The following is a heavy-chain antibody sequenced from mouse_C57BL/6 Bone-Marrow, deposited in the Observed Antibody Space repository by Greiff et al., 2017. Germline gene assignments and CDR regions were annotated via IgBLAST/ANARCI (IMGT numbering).Heavy chain of an antibody. CDR3: ARRNWDVNWYFDV. CDR1: GYTFTSYG. V-gene: IGHV1-81*01. CDR2: IFPRSGNT. J-gene: IGHJ1*03. Sequence: VQLQESGAELARPGASVKLSCKASGYTFTSYGISWVKQRTGQGLEWIGEIFPRSGNTYYNEKFKGKATLTADKSSSTAYMELRSLTSEDSAVYFCARRNWDVNWYFDVWGTGTTVTVSS. D-gene: IGHD4-1*01.